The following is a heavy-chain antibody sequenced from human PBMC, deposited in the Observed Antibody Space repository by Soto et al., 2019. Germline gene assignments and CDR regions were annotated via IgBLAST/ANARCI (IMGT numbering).Heavy chain of an antibody. CDR1: GFTFSSYC. V-gene: IGHV3-33*01. D-gene: IGHD3-3*01. Sequence: GGSLRLSCAASGFTFSSYCMHWVRQAPGKGLERVAVIWYDGSNKYYADTVKGRFTISRDNSKNTLYLQMNSLRAEDTAVYYCEGDFCGGGFWVVLEFWGKGTIVTVSS. CDR2: IWYDGSNK. CDR3: EGDFCGGGFWVVLEF. J-gene: IGHJ3*01.